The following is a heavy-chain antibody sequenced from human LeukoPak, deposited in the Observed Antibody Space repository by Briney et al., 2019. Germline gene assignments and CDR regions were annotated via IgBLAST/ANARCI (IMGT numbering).Heavy chain of an antibody. J-gene: IGHJ4*02. V-gene: IGHV3-23*01. CDR1: GFTFSNYG. CDR2: ISGSGGST. D-gene: IGHD3-16*01. Sequence: GGSLRLSCAASGFTFSNYGMSWVRQAPGKGLEWVSAISGSGGSTYNADSVKGRFTISRDNSKNTLYLQMNSLRAEDTAVYYCAKVRFGEYFAYFDYWGQGTLVTVSS. CDR3: AKVRFGEYFAYFDY.